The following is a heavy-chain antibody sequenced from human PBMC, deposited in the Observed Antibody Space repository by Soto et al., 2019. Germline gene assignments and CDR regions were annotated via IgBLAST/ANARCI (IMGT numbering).Heavy chain of an antibody. CDR1: GFTFSDYY. D-gene: IGHD5-18*01. CDR3: ARSRYSYGLPDY. J-gene: IGHJ4*02. CDR2: ISGSNSYT. V-gene: IGHV3-11*05. Sequence: QVQLVESGGGLVKPGGSLRLSCAASGFTFSDYYMSWIRQAPGKGLEWNSYISGSNSYTNYAASVKGRFTISRDNAKNSLYLQMNSLRAEDTAVYYCARSRYSYGLPDYWGQGNLVTVSS.